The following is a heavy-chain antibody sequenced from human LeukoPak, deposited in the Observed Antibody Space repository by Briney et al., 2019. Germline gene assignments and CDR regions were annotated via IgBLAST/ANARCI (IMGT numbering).Heavy chain of an antibody. CDR3: AKGSDYDILTGFDY. J-gene: IGHJ4*02. V-gene: IGHV3-30*02. CDR1: GFTFSDHY. D-gene: IGHD3-9*01. CDR2: IRYDGSNK. Sequence: GGSLRLSCAASGFTFSDHYIDWVRQAPGKGLEWVAFIRYDGSNKYYADSVKGQFTISRDNSKNTLYLQMNSLRAEDTAVYYCAKGSDYDILTGFDYWGQGTLVTVSS.